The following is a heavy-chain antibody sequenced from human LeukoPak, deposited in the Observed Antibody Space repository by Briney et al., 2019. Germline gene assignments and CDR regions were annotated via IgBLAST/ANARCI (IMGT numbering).Heavy chain of an antibody. CDR3: ARGSVDTAMAGDY. CDR1: GFTVSSYE. J-gene: IGHJ4*02. Sequence: AGSLRLSCAASGFTVSSYEMNWVRQAPGKGLEWVSYISSSGSTIYYADSVKGRFTLSRDNAKNSLYLQMNSLRAEDTAVYYCARGSVDTAMAGDYWGQGTLVTVSS. D-gene: IGHD5-18*01. CDR2: ISSSGSTI. V-gene: IGHV3-48*03.